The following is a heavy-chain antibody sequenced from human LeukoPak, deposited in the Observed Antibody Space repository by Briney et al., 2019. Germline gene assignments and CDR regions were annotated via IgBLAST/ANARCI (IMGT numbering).Heavy chain of an antibody. J-gene: IGHJ4*02. CDR2: ISSSGNTI. CDR3: ARERWLPRTRFDY. Sequence: GGSLRLSCAASGFTFSSYEMNWVRQAPGKGLEWVSYISSSGNTISYADSVKGRFTISRDNAKNSLYLQTNSLRAEDTAVYYCARERWLPRTRFDYWGQGTLVTVSS. D-gene: IGHD5-24*01. V-gene: IGHV3-48*03. CDR1: GFTFSSYE.